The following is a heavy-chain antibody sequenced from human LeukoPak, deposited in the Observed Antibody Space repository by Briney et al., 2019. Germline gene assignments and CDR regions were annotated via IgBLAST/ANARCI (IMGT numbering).Heavy chain of an antibody. Sequence: ASVKVSCKASGGTFNSYSISWVRQAPGPGLEGVGRIIPILGIANYAQKFQGRVTITADKSTSTAYMELSSLRSEDTAVYYCARELTIVVVTAEGMDVWGQGTTVTVSS. CDR1: GGTFNSYS. CDR2: IIPILGIA. CDR3: ARELTIVVVTAEGMDV. V-gene: IGHV1-69*04. D-gene: IGHD2-21*02. J-gene: IGHJ6*02.